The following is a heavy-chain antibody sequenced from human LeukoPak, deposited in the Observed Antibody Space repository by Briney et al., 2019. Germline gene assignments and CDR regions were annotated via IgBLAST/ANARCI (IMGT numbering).Heavy chain of an antibody. J-gene: IGHJ6*03. CDR2: IYTSGSI. Sequence: SETLSLTCTVSGGSISSFYWNWIRQSPGKELEWIGYIYTSGSINYNPSLQSRVTISVDTSKNQFSLMLSSVTAADTAVYYCARAYVTPTAYYYYMDVWGKGTTVTVSS. D-gene: IGHD3-16*01. V-gene: IGHV4-4*09. CDR3: ARAYVTPTAYYYYMDV. CDR1: GGSISSFY.